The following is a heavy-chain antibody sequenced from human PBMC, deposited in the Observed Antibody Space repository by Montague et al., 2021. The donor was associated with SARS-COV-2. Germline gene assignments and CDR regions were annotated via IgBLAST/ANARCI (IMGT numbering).Heavy chain of an antibody. Sequence: SETLSLTCAVTGAPTSPYHWSWIRQPPGKGLEWIGNLHHSGATNYNPSLESRVTMSVDTSKNQFSLNLISVTAADTAVYFCATSLGGRYYWADYYFDYWGQGILVTVSA. CDR3: ATSLGGRYYWADYYFDY. J-gene: IGHJ4*02. CDR1: GAPTSPYH. CDR2: LHHSGAT. D-gene: IGHD3-10*01. V-gene: IGHV4-59*03.